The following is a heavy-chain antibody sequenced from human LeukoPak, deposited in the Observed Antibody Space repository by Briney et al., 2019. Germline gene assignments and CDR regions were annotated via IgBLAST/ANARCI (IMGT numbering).Heavy chain of an antibody. D-gene: IGHD5-24*01. Sequence: ASVKVSCKASGYTLTDYHMIWVRQAPGQGLEWMAWMKPNNNGINYAQEFQGRVTVTRDTSISTAYMELSSLRSDDTAMYYCARDPVDGYSHYDYWGQGTLVTVSS. CDR3: ARDPVDGYSHYDY. CDR1: GYTLTDYH. CDR2: MKPNNNGI. V-gene: IGHV1-2*02. J-gene: IGHJ4*02.